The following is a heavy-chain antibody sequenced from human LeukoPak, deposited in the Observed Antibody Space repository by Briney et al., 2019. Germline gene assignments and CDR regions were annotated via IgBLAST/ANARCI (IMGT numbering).Heavy chain of an antibody. CDR1: GYSFTSYG. D-gene: IGHD2-2*01. Sequence: ASVKVPCKASGYSFTSYGISWVRQAPGQGLEWMGWISAYNGNTNYAQKLQGRVTMTTDSSTRTAYMELRSLRSDDTAVYYCARAQYCSSPSCFAYYYYGMDVWGQGTTVTVSS. CDR2: ISAYNGNT. V-gene: IGHV1-18*01. J-gene: IGHJ6*02. CDR3: ARAQYCSSPSCFAYYYYGMDV.